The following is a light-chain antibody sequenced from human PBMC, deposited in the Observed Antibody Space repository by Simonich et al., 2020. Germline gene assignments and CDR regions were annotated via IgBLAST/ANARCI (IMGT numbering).Light chain of an antibody. CDR1: QSVSSN. CDR3: QQYNNWYT. V-gene: IGKV3-15*01. Sequence: EIVMTQSPATLSVTSWKRATLSCRAIQSVSSNLDGYQHKPGQTPRLLIYGASTRATGIPARFSGSGSGTEFTLTISSLQSEDFAVYYCQQYNNWYTFGQGTKLEIK. J-gene: IGKJ2*01. CDR2: GAS.